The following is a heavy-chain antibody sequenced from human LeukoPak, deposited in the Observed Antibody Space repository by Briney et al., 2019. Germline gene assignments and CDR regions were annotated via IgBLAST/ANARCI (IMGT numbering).Heavy chain of an antibody. J-gene: IGHJ6*03. CDR1: GGSFSGYY. CDR2: INHSGST. V-gene: IGHV4-34*01. CDR3: AGGRAPRNYYYYYYMGV. Sequence: SETLSLTCAVYGGSFSGYYWSWIRQPPGKGLEWIGEINHSGSTNYNPSLKSRVTISVDTSKNQFSLKLSSVTAADTAVYYCAGGRAPRNYYYYYYMGVWGEGTTVTVSS. D-gene: IGHD4/OR15-4a*01.